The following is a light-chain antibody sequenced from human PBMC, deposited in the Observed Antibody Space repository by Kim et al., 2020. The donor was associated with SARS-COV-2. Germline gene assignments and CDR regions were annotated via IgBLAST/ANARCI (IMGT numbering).Light chain of an antibody. V-gene: IGKV3-15*01. CDR2: GAS. CDR1: QSVTNN. CDR3: QQYNSWPPIT. J-gene: IGKJ5*01. Sequence: SPGERATLPCRASQSVTNNLAWYQQNPGQAPRLLIYGASTRATGIPARFSGSGSGTEFTLTIFSLQSEDFAVYYCQQYNSWPPITFGQGTRLEIK.